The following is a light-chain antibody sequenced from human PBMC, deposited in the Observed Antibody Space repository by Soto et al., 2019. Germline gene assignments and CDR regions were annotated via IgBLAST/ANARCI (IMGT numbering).Light chain of an antibody. J-gene: IGLJ1*01. CDR3: SSYAGSNNFGV. CDR1: SSDVGGYNY. V-gene: IGLV2-8*01. Sequence: QSALTQPTSASGSPEQSVTISCTGTSSDVGGYNYVSWYQQHPGKAPKLMIYEVSKRPSGVPDRFSGSKSGNTASLTVSGLQAEDEADYYCSSYAGSNNFGVFGTGTKLTVL. CDR2: EVS.